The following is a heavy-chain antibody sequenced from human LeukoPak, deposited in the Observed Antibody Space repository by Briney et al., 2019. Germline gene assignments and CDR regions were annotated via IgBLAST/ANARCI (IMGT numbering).Heavy chain of an antibody. V-gene: IGHV3-23*01. Sequence: GGSLRLSCAASGFTFSSYGMSWVRQAPGKGLEWVSAISGSGGSTYYADSVKGRFTISRDNSKNTLYLQMNSLRAEDTAVYYCARKLRDTAMAPDYWGQGTLVTVSS. CDR1: GFTFSSYG. CDR3: ARKLRDTAMAPDY. J-gene: IGHJ4*02. D-gene: IGHD5-18*01. CDR2: ISGSGGST.